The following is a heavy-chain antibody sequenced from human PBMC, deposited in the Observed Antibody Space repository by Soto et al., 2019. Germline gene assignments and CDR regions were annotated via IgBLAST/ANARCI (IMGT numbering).Heavy chain of an antibody. CDR3: AGEGGGYCSGGSCQVDY. CDR2: IYYRGNT. D-gene: IGHD2-15*01. Sequence: QLQLQESGPGLVKPSETLSLTCTVSGGSISSSSYYWGWIRQPPGKGLEWIGSIYYRGNTYYNPSLKSRVTIAVDTSKHQFSLELSSVTAADTAVCYCAGEGGGYCSGGSCQVDYWGQGTLVTVSS. J-gene: IGHJ4*02. V-gene: IGHV4-39*02. CDR1: GGSISSSSYY.